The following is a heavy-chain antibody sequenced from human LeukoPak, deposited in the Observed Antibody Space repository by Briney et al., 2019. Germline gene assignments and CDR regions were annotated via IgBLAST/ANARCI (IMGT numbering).Heavy chain of an antibody. J-gene: IGHJ3*02. CDR2: MNPNSGNT. Sequence: ASVKVSCKASGYTFTSYDINWVRQATGQGLEWMGWMNPNSGNTGYAQKFQGRVTMTRNTSISTAYMELSSLRSEDTAVYYCARSSSGSEGQNAFDIWAKGQWSPSLQ. V-gene: IGHV1-8*01. CDR3: ARSSSGSEGQNAFDI. CDR1: GYTFTSYD. D-gene: IGHD3-22*01.